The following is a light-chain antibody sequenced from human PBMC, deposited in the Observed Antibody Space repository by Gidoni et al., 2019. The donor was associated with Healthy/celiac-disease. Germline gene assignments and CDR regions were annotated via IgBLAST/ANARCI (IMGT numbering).Light chain of an antibody. CDR2: GAS. J-gene: IGKJ5*01. Sequence: EIVLTQSPGTLSLSPGERATLSCRASQSVSSSYLAWYQQKPGQAPRLLIYGASSRATGIPDRFSGSGSGTDFTLTISRLEPEDFAVYYCQQYDTFGQGTRPEIK. CDR1: QSVSSSY. CDR3: QQYDT. V-gene: IGKV3-20*01.